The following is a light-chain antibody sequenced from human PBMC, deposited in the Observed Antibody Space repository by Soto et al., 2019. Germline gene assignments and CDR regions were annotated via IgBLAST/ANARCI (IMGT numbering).Light chain of an antibody. V-gene: IGKV3D-20*02. CDR3: QQRSNWPTTT. Sequence: EIVMTQSPGTLSLSPGERATLSCRASQSVSSSYLAWYQQKPGQAPRLLIYDASNRATGIPARFSGSGSGTDFTLTISSLEPEDSAVYYCQQRSNWPTTTFGQGTRLENK. J-gene: IGKJ5*01. CDR1: QSVSSSY. CDR2: DAS.